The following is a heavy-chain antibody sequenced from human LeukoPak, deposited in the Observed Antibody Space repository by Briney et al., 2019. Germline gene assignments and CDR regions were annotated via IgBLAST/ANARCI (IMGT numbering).Heavy chain of an antibody. CDR1: GYTLTELS. V-gene: IGHV1-24*01. J-gene: IGHJ4*02. CDR3: ARAKYYYDSSGYYLFDY. CDR2: FDPEDGET. D-gene: IGHD3-22*01. Sequence: ASVKVSCKVSGYTLTELSMHWVRQAPGKGLEWMGGFDPEDGETIYAQKFQGRVTITADKSTSTAYMELSSLRSEDTAVYYCARAKYYYDSSGYYLFDYWGQGTLVTVSS.